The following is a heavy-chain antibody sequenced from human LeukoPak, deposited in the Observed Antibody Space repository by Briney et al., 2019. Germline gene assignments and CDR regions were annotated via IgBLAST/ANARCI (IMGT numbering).Heavy chain of an antibody. CDR1: GFTFSSYW. V-gene: IGHV3-7*01. CDR2: IKQDGSEK. CDR3: ARRPPRYYFDY. J-gene: IGHJ4*02. Sequence: GGSLRLSCAASGFTFSSYWMSWVRQAPGKGLEWVANIKQDGSEKYYVHSVKGRFTISRDNAKNSLYLQMNSLRAEDTAVYYCARRPPRYYFDYCGQGTLVTVST.